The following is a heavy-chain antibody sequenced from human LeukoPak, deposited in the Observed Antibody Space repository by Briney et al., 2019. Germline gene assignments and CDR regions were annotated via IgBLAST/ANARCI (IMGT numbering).Heavy chain of an antibody. Sequence: VRSLRLSCAASGFTFSSYGMHWVRQAPGKGLEWVAVISYDGSNKYYADSVKGRFTISRDNSKNTLYLQMNSLRAEDTAVYYCAKEAYSGYDPEIHFDYWGQGTLVTVSS. CDR2: ISYDGSNK. CDR3: AKEAYSGYDPEIHFDY. CDR1: GFTFSSYG. J-gene: IGHJ4*02. V-gene: IGHV3-30*18. D-gene: IGHD5-12*01.